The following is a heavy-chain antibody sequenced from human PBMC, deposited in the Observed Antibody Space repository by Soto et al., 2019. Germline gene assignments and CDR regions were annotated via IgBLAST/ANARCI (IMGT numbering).Heavy chain of an antibody. CDR3: ARDLTYYDFWSGYVAPYGMDV. CDR2: ISYDGSNK. Sequence: QVQLVESGGGVVQPGRSLRLSCAASGFTFSSYAMHWVRQAPGKGLEWVAVISYDGSNKYYADSVKGRFTISRDNSKNPLYLQMNSLRDEDTAVYYCARDLTYYDFWSGYVAPYGMDVWGQGTTVTVSS. V-gene: IGHV3-30-3*01. J-gene: IGHJ6*02. D-gene: IGHD3-3*01. CDR1: GFTFSSYA.